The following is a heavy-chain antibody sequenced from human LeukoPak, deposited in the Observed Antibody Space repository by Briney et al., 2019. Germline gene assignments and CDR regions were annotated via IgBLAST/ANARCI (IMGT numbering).Heavy chain of an antibody. CDR2: ISACNGNT. CDR3: ARDRWGFGVRGYYDSSGYSDY. J-gene: IGHJ4*02. CDR1: GYTFTSYG. Sequence: ASVKVSCKASGYTFTSYGISWVRQAPGQGLEWMGWISACNGNTNYAQRLQGRVTMTTDTSTSTAYMELRSLRSDDTAVYYCARDRWGFGVRGYYDSSGYSDYWGQGTLVTVSS. V-gene: IGHV1-18*01. D-gene: IGHD3-22*01.